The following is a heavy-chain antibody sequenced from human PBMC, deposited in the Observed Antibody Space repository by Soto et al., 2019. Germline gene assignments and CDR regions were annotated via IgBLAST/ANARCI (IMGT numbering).Heavy chain of an antibody. V-gene: IGHV4-59*01. CDR2: IYSSGST. D-gene: IGHD3-16*01. CDR1: GDSINGYY. CDR3: ARARYYGAKNDF. Sequence: QVQLQESGPGLVKPSETLSLTCNVSGDSINGYYWSWIRQPPGKGLEWIGCIYSSGSTKYSPSLRSRVSMSIDTPKSQFPLKLRSVTAADTAIYYCARARYYGAKNDFWGQGTLVTVSS. J-gene: IGHJ4*02.